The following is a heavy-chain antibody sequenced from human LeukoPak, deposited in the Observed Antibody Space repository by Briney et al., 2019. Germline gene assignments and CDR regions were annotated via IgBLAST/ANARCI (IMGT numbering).Heavy chain of an antibody. CDR1: GFTFSSYA. Sequence: PGGSLRLACAVSGFTFSSYAMSWVRQAPGKGLEWVSGISGSGGSTYYADAGKGRFTISRDNSKNTLYLQINSLRAEDTAVYYCAKGGKLRYFDDRVGYYGMDVWGQGTTVTVSS. D-gene: IGHD3-9*01. V-gene: IGHV3-23*01. CDR2: ISGSGGST. J-gene: IGHJ6*02. CDR3: AKGGKLRYFDDRVGYYGMDV.